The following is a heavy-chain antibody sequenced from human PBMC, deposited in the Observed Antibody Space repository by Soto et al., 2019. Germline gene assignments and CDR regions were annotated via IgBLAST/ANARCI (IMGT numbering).Heavy chain of an antibody. D-gene: IGHD2-15*01. J-gene: IGHJ4*02. CDR3: SRGGGSDSFDL. Sequence: SETLSLTCSVSGVAQTYGGYSWSWFRQSPEKGLEWLGYIGHLETTYYNPYFKSRLSLSMDRTRKQFFLSLSCMTSADKAVDYCSRGGGSDSFDLSAQGVEVNVSS. CDR1: GVAQTYGGYS. V-gene: IGHV4-30-2*06. CDR2: IGHLETT.